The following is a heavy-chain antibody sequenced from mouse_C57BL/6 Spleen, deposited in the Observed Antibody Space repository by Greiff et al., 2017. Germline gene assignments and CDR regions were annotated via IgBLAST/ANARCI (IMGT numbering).Heavy chain of an antibody. D-gene: IGHD2-4*01. J-gene: IGHJ3*01. V-gene: IGHV1-78*01. CDR1: GYTFTDHT. Sequence: QVQLQQSDAELVKPGASVKISCKVSGYTFTDHTIHWMKQRPEQGLEWIGYIYPRDGSTKYNETLKGKAPLTADKSSSTAYMQLNSLTSEDSAVYFCARRGYDYGWFAYWGQGTLVTVSA. CDR2: IYPRDGST. CDR3: ARRGYDYGWFAY.